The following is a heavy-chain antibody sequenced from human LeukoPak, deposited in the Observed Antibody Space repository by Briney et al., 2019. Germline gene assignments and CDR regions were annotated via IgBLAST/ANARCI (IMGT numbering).Heavy chain of an antibody. CDR1: GGTFSSYA. J-gene: IGHJ5*02. CDR2: IIPIFGIA. D-gene: IGHD4-17*01. CDR3: AREGLRSFKWFDP. Sequence: SVKVSCKASGGTFSSYAISWVRQAPGQGLEWMGRIIPIFGIANYAQKFQGRVTITADKSTSTAYMELSSLRSEDTAVYYCAREGLRSFKWFDPWGQGSLVTVSS. V-gene: IGHV1-69*04.